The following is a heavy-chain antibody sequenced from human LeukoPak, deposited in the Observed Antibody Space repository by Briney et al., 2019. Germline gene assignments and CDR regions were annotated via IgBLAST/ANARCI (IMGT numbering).Heavy chain of an antibody. J-gene: IGHJ5*02. Sequence: ASVKVSCKASGYTFTSYGISWVRQAPGQGLEWMGWISAYNGNTNYAQKLQGRVTMTTDTSTSTAYMELRSLRSDDTAVYYCARTYYDFWSGSPNWFDPWGQGTLVTVSS. CDR1: GYTFTSYG. CDR2: ISAYNGNT. CDR3: ARTYYDFWSGSPNWFDP. V-gene: IGHV1-18*01. D-gene: IGHD3-3*01.